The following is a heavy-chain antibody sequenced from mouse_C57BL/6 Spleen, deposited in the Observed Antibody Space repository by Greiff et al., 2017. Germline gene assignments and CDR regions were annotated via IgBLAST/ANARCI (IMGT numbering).Heavy chain of an antibody. CDR1: GFNIKDDY. Sequence: VQLQQSGAELVRPGASVKLSCTASGFNIKDDYMHWVKQRPEQGLEWIGWIDPENGDTEYASKFQGKATIPADTSSNTAYLQLSSLTSEDTAVYYCTTRCYGFAYWGQGTLVTVSA. D-gene: IGHD1-1*01. J-gene: IGHJ3*01. CDR2: IDPENGDT. V-gene: IGHV14-4*01. CDR3: TTRCYGFAY.